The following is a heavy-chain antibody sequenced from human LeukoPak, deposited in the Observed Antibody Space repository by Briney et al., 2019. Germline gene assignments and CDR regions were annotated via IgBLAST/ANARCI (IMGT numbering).Heavy chain of an antibody. CDR2: IHASGYT. J-gene: IGHJ4*02. CDR3: AKGPGSDFWSGSYPFDY. D-gene: IGHD3-3*01. V-gene: IGHV3-23*01. Sequence: GGSLRLSCAASGFALDIHAMNWVRQAPGKGLEWVSSIHASGYTYLADSVKGRFAISKDNAKTTLYLEMDSLRAEDTAIYYCAKGPGSDFWSGSYPFDYWGQGALVTVSS. CDR1: GFALDIHA.